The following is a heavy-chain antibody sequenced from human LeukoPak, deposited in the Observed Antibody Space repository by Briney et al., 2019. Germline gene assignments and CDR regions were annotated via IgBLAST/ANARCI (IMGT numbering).Heavy chain of an antibody. CDR1: GYTLTDNH. CDR2: IDPNSGVT. J-gene: IGHJ3*01. V-gene: IGHV1-2*02. CDR3: ARELGINAFDV. D-gene: IGHD3-16*01. Sequence: ASVKVSCKASGYTLTDNHLYWVRQAPGQGPEWMGWIDPNSGVTNFAQNFQGRLTMTRDTSINTACMELSRLTSDDTAVYYCARELGINAFDVWGQGTMVTVSS.